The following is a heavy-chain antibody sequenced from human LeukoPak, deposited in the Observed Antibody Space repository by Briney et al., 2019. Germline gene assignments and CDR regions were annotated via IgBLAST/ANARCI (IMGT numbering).Heavy chain of an antibody. D-gene: IGHD1-26*01. Sequence: GGSLRLPCAASGFTFTNYGIHWVRQAPGKGLEWVAVIWYDGSNKYYADSVKGRFTISRDNSKNTLYLQMNSLRAEDTAVYYCAKPGAVGGGFFDYWGQGTLVTVSS. CDR2: IWYDGSNK. CDR1: GFTFTNYG. CDR3: AKPGAVGGGFFDY. V-gene: IGHV3-33*06. J-gene: IGHJ4*02.